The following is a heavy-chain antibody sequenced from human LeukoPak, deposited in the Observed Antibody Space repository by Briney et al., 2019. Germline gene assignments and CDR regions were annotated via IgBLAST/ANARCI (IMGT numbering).Heavy chain of an antibody. CDR2: ISGSGGST. J-gene: IGHJ3*02. CDR3: AKERGDYGDFGRAFDI. CDR1: GFTFSSYA. D-gene: IGHD4-17*01. V-gene: IGHV3-23*01. Sequence: GGSLRLSCAASGFTFSSYAMSWVRQGPGKGLEWVSAISGSGGSTYYADSVKGRFTISRDNSKNTLSLQVNSLRAEDTALYYCAKERGDYGDFGRAFDIWGQGTMVTVSS.